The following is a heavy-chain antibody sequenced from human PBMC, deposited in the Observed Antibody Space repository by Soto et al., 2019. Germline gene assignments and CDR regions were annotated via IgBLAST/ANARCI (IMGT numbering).Heavy chain of an antibody. D-gene: IGHD2-2*01. CDR1: GGSLSGYY. CDR2: INHGGST. J-gene: IGHJ5*02. V-gene: IGHV4-34*01. Sequence: SETLSLTCVVYGGSLSGYYWSWIRQSPGKGLEWIGGINHGGSTNYNPSLESRVTISVDTSKNQFSLKLPSVTAADTAMYYCARDGFCTSTTCRVGNWFDPWGQGTLVTVSS. CDR3: ARDGFCTSTTCRVGNWFDP.